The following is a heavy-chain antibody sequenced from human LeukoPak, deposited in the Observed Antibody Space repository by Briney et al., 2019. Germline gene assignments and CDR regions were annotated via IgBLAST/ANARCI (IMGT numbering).Heavy chain of an antibody. CDR2: ISSSSSYI. J-gene: IGHJ4*02. CDR1: GFTFSSYS. D-gene: IGHD3-22*01. Sequence: GGSLRLSCAASGFTFSSYSMNWVRQAPGKGLEWVSSISSSSSYIYYTDSVKGRFTISRDNAKNSLYLQMNSLRAEDTAVYYCASSYYYDSSGYYIGDYWGQGTLVTVSS. CDR3: ASSYYYDSSGYYIGDY. V-gene: IGHV3-21*01.